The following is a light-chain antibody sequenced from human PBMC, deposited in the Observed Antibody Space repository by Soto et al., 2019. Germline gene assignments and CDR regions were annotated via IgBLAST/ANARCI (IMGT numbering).Light chain of an antibody. V-gene: IGLV2-14*01. CDR1: TSDVGGYNY. CDR3: SSYTSSSTLYV. Sequence: QSVLCQPASVSGSPGQSITISCTGTTSDVGGYNYVCWYQQHPGKAPKLMIYEVSNRPSGVSTRFSGSKSGNTASLTISGLQAEDEADYYCSSYTSSSTLYVFGTGTKVTVL. CDR2: EVS. J-gene: IGLJ1*01.